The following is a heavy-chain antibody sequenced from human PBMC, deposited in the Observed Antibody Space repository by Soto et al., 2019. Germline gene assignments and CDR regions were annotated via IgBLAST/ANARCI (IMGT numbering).Heavy chain of an antibody. Sequence: SGGSLRLSCAASGFTFSSYGMHWVRQAPGKGLEWVAVISYDGSNKYYADSVKGRFTISRDNSKNTLYLQMNSLRAEDTAVYYCAKAPPLRFLEWLSSPLDYWGQGTLVTVSS. V-gene: IGHV3-30*18. D-gene: IGHD3-3*01. CDR1: GFTFSSYG. J-gene: IGHJ4*02. CDR3: AKAPPLRFLEWLSSPLDY. CDR2: ISYDGSNK.